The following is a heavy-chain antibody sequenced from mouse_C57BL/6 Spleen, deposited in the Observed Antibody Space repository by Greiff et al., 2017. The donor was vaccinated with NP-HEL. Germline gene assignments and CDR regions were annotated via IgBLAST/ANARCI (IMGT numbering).Heavy chain of an antibody. CDR1: GYTFTSYW. CDR3: ATGPYDYPYWYFDV. D-gene: IGHD2-4*01. J-gene: IGHJ1*03. V-gene: IGHV1-74*01. CDR2: IHPSDSDT. Sequence: QVQLQQPGAELVKPGASVKVSCKASGYTFTSYWMHWVKQRPGQGLEWIGRIHPSDSDTNYNQKFKGKATLTVDKSSSTAYMQLSSLTSEDSAVYYCATGPYDYPYWYFDVWGTGTTVTVSS.